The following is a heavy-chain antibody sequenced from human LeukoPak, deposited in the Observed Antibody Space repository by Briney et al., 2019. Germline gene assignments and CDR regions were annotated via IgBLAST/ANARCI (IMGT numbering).Heavy chain of an antibody. V-gene: IGHV3-33*01. Sequence: PGGSLRLSCAASGFTFSSYGMHWVRKAPGKGLEWVAVIWYDGSNKYYADSVKGRFTISRDNSKNTLYLQMNSLRAEDTAVYYCARGSTMDAFDIWGQGTMVTVSS. D-gene: IGHD3-10*01. CDR2: IWYDGSNK. CDR3: ARGSTMDAFDI. J-gene: IGHJ3*02. CDR1: GFTFSSYG.